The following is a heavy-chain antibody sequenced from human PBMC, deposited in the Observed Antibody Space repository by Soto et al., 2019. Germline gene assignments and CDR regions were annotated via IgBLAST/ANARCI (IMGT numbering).Heavy chain of an antibody. CDR1: GFTFSNYE. V-gene: IGHV3-64*01. J-gene: IGHJ6*03. CDR3: ARRGYGSRWPNVYMDV. CDR2: ISNNGAHT. D-gene: IGHD6-13*01. Sequence: EAQLVESGGGLVQPGGSLRLSCAASGFTFSNYEMHWVRQAPGKGLEYVSGISNNGAHTDYAKSVKGRFTISRDNSENTLYLQIGSLIAEDMALYYCARRGYGSRWPNVYMDVWGKGTTVTVFS.